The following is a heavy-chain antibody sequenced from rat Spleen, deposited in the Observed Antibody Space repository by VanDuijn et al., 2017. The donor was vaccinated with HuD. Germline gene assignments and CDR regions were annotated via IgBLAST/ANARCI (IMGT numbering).Heavy chain of an antibody. Sequence: EVQLVESGGGLVQPGSSLKLSCVASGFTFSNYGMNWFRQTPKKGLEWIALIYYDSSNKYYADSVKGRFTISRDNSKNTLYLEMNSLRSEDTAMYYCANGLRYSGDGFDYWGQGTLVTVSS. CDR2: IYYDSSNK. CDR1: GFTFSNYG. V-gene: IGHV5-54*01. D-gene: IGHD1-1*01. J-gene: IGHJ3*01. CDR3: ANGLRYSGDGFDY.